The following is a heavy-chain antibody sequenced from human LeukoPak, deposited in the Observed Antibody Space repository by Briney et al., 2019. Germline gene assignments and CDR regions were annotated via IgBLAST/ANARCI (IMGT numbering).Heavy chain of an antibody. J-gene: IGHJ6*03. CDR2: ISWNSGSI. Sequence: GGSLRLSCAASGFTFDDYAMHWVRQAPGKGLEWVSGISWNSGSIGYADSVKGRFTISRDNAKNSLYLQMNSLRAEDTALYYCAKDIEYSSSIRGYYYYYMDVWGKGTTVTVSS. CDR1: GFTFDDYA. V-gene: IGHV3-9*01. D-gene: IGHD6-6*01. CDR3: AKDIEYSSSIRGYYYYYMDV.